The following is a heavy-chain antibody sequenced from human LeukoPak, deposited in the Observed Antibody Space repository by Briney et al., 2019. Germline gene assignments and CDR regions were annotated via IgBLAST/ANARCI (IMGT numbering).Heavy chain of an antibody. CDR3: ARARIAAAYPFDY. Sequence: SETLSLTCTVSGYSISSGYYWGWVRQPPGKGLEWIGSISHAGSTDYSPSLKSRVTISLDTSKNQFSLKLSSVTAADTAVYYCARARIAAAYPFDYWGRGTLVTVSS. CDR2: ISHAGST. CDR1: GYSISSGYY. J-gene: IGHJ4*02. D-gene: IGHD6-13*01. V-gene: IGHV4-38-2*02.